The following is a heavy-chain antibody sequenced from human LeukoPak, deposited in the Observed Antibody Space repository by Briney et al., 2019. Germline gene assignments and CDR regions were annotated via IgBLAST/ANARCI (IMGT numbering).Heavy chain of an antibody. D-gene: IGHD3-10*01. Sequence: GASVKVSCKASGYTFTSYDINWVRQATGQGLEWMGWMNPNSGNTGYAQKFQGRVTMTRNTSISTAYMELSSLRSEDTAVYYCARVPYCGSGSYYSPYGMDVWGQGTTVTVSS. V-gene: IGHV1-8*01. CDR1: GYTFTSYD. CDR2: MNPNSGNT. J-gene: IGHJ6*02. CDR3: ARVPYCGSGSYYSPYGMDV.